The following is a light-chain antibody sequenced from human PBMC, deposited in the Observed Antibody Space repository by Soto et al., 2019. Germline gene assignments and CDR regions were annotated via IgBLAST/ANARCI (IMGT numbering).Light chain of an antibody. CDR3: QQRSQWPPGT. V-gene: IGKV3-11*01. CDR2: DAS. CDR1: RSVSSY. J-gene: IGKJ4*01. Sequence: VLPQSPATLFLSPAQTAPLSCRANRSVSSYLAWYQQKPGQAPRLLIYDASDRATGIPARFSGSGSGTEFTLTISSLEPEDFAVYYCQQRSQWPPGTFGEGTKVDIK.